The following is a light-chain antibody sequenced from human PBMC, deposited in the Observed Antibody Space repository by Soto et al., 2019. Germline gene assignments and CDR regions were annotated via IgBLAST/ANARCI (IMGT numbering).Light chain of an antibody. V-gene: IGKV1-5*01. Sequence: DIQMTQSPSTLSASVGDRVTITCRASQTISNWLAWYQQKPGKAPTLLIYDASTLERGVPSRFSGTGSGTEFTLSIDSLQPDDFATYYCQQYHTSSITVGQGTRLEIK. CDR1: QTISNW. CDR2: DAS. CDR3: QQYHTSSIT. J-gene: IGKJ5*01.